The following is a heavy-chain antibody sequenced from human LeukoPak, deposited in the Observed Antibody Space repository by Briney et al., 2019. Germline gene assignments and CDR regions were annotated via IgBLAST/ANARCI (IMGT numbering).Heavy chain of an antibody. CDR3: ATSNDAKVAPFDH. D-gene: IGHD2-8*01. CDR1: GVSMSAYQ. Sequence: SETLSLTCTVSGVSMSAYQWSWVRQSPEKGLEWIGCINTKGETSYNPSLKSRVTTSVDTSKSQFSLRLTSVTAADTAVYYCATSNDAKVAPFDHWGQGAPVTVSS. J-gene: IGHJ4*02. CDR2: INTKGET. V-gene: IGHV4-4*09.